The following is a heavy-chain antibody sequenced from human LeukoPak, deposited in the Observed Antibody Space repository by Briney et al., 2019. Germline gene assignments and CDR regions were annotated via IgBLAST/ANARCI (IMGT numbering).Heavy chain of an antibody. CDR1: GFTFSSYG. CDR2: ISYDGSNK. Sequence: GGSLRLSCAASGFTFSSYGMHWVRQAPGKGLEWVAVISYDGSNKYYADSVKGRFTISRDNAKNSLYLQMNSLRAEDTAVYYCARGSSSPDYWGQGTLVTVSS. D-gene: IGHD6-6*01. J-gene: IGHJ4*02. CDR3: ARGSSSPDY. V-gene: IGHV3-30*03.